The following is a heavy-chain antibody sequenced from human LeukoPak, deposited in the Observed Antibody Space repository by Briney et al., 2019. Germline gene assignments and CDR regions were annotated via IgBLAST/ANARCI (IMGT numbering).Heavy chain of an antibody. D-gene: IGHD3-9*01. J-gene: IGHJ5*02. CDR2: IYYSGST. CDR3: ARLGVRDILTGYSVDWFDP. CDR1: GGSISSYY. Sequence: SETLSLTCTVSGGSISSYYWSWIRQPPGKGLEWIGYIYYSGSTNYNPSLKSRVTISVDTSKNQFSLKLSSVTAADTAVYYCARLGVRDILTGYSVDWFDPWGQGTLVTVSS. V-gene: IGHV4-59*08.